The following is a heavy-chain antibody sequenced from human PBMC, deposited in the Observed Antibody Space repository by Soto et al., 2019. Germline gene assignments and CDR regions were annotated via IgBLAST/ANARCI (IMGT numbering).Heavy chain of an antibody. CDR3: TTDSYTSVIVVRFDY. Sequence: GGSLRLSCSASGFAFGNAWINWVRQAPGKGLEWVGRIKSKGHGGTTDFAAPVRGRFAISRDDSRNLVYMQMNSLNTEDTAVYYCTTDSYTSVIVVRFDYWGHGTLVTVSS. V-gene: IGHV3-15*07. D-gene: IGHD3-22*01. CDR2: IKSKGHGGTT. J-gene: IGHJ4*01. CDR1: GFAFGNAW.